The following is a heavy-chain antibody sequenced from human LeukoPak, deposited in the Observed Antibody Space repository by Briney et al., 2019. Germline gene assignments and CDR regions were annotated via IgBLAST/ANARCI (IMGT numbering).Heavy chain of an antibody. Sequence: GGSLRLSCAASGFTFSSYGMHWVRQAPGKGLEWVAVISYDGSNKYYADSVKGRFTISRDNSKNTLYLQMNSLRAEDTAVYYCARDDSLLWFGDLSGLFDYWGQGTLVTVSS. J-gene: IGHJ4*02. V-gene: IGHV3-30*03. CDR2: ISYDGSNK. CDR1: GFTFSSYG. D-gene: IGHD3-10*01. CDR3: ARDDSLLWFGDLSGLFDY.